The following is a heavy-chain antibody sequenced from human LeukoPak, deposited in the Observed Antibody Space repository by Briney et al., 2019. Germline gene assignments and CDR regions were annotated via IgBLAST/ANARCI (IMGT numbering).Heavy chain of an antibody. Sequence: PGGSLRLSCAASGFTFSSYSMNWVRQAPGKGLEWVSSISSSSSYIYYADSVKGRFTISRDNAKNSLYLQMNSLRAEDTAVYYCARGRLLGNWFDPWGQGTLVTVSS. CDR3: ARGRLLGNWFDP. V-gene: IGHV3-21*01. J-gene: IGHJ5*02. CDR1: GFTFSSYS. CDR2: ISSSSSYI. D-gene: IGHD2-15*01.